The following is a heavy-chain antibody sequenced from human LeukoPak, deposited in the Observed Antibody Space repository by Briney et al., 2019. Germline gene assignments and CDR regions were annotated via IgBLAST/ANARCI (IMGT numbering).Heavy chain of an antibody. CDR1: GFSFISYG. CDR2: ISDDGRRK. J-gene: IGHJ4*02. CDR3: AKRPSDYGDYVSYFDY. Sequence: GGSLRLSCAASGFSFISYGMHWVRQAPGKGLEWVGVISDDGRRKDYADSVKGRFTISRDNSKDTLYLQMNSLRAEDTAVYYCAKRPSDYGDYVSYFDYWGQGTMVTVSS. D-gene: IGHD4-17*01. V-gene: IGHV3-30*18.